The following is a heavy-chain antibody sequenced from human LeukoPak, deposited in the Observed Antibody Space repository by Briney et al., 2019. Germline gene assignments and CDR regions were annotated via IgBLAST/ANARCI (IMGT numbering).Heavy chain of an antibody. Sequence: GRSLRLSCAASGFTFDDYAMHWVRQAPGKGLEWVSGISWNSDSIAYADSVKGRFTISRDNAKNSLHLQMNSLRPEDTALYYCAKDRTMVRGAVDYWGQGTLVTVSS. V-gene: IGHV3-9*01. CDR2: ISWNSDSI. D-gene: IGHD3-10*01. CDR3: AKDRTMVRGAVDY. J-gene: IGHJ4*02. CDR1: GFTFDDYA.